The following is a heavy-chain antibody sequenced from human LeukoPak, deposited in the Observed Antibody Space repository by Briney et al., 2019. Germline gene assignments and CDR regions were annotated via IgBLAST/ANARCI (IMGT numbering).Heavy chain of an antibody. Sequence: SGTLSLTCAVSGGSISSSNWWSWIRQPPGKGLEWIGYIDYSGSTNYYPSLKSRVTISVDTSKNQFSLKLSSVTAADTAVYYCARDVDVWGKGTTVTVSS. J-gene: IGHJ6*04. CDR3: ARDVDV. CDR2: IDYSGST. V-gene: IGHV4-61*01. CDR1: GGSISSSNW.